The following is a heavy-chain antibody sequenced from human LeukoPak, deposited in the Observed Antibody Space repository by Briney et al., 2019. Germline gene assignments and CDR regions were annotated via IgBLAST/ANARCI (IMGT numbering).Heavy chain of an antibody. D-gene: IGHD3-10*01. J-gene: IGHJ5*02. CDR2: IYGSGTI. V-gene: IGHV4-4*07. CDR3: ARDSGTTGEVKFDP. CDR1: GGSLRSYY. Sequence: SETLSLTCTVSGGSLRSYYWSWIRQPAGKGLEWIGRIYGSGTITYNPSLKSRVSMSVDTSRNQFSLNLRYVTAADTAVYYCARDSGTTGEVKFDPWGQGALVTVSS.